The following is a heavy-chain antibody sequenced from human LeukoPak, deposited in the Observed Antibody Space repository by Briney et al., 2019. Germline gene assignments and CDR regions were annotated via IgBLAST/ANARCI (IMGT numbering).Heavy chain of an antibody. CDR2: INPNSGGT. CDR3: ATYYYDSSGYYSAQGEDY. Sequence: ASVKVSCKASGYTFTGYYMHWVRQAPGQGLEWMGRINPNSGGTNYAQKFQGRVTMTRDTSISTAYMELSRLRSDDTAVYYCATYYYDSSGYYSAQGEDYWGPGTLVTVSS. D-gene: IGHD3-22*01. CDR1: GYTFTGYY. J-gene: IGHJ4*02. V-gene: IGHV1-2*06.